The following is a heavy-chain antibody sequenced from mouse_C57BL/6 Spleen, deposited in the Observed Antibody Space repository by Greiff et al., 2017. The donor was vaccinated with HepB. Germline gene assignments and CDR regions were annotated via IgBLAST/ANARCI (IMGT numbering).Heavy chain of an antibody. V-gene: IGHV1-69*01. CDR1: GYTFTSYW. CDR2: IDPSDSYT. J-gene: IGHJ1*03. CDR3: ARKNFVRYFDV. Sequence: QVQLKQPGAELVMPGASVKLSCKASGYTFTSYWMHWVKQRPGQGLEWIGEIDPSDSYTNYNQKFKGKSTLTVDKSSSTAYMQLSSLTSEDSAVYYCARKNFVRYFDVWGTGTTVTVSS.